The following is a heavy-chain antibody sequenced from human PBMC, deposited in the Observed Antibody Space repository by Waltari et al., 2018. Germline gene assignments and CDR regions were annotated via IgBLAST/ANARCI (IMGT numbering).Heavy chain of an antibody. D-gene: IGHD3-22*01. CDR1: GGSISSSSYY. CDR2: IYYSGST. V-gene: IGHV4-39*01. Sequence: QLQLQESGPGLVKPSETLSLTCTVSGGSISSSSYYWGWICQPPGKGLEWIGSIYYSGSTYYNPSLKSRVTISVDTSKNQFSLKLSSVTAADTAVYYCARGAYYYDSSGYYYVPFDYWGQGTLVTVSS. J-gene: IGHJ4*02. CDR3: ARGAYYYDSSGYYYVPFDY.